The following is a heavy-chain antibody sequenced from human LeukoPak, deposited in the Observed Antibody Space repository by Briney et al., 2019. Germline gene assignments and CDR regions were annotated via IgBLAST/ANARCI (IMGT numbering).Heavy chain of an antibody. D-gene: IGHD6-19*01. J-gene: IGHJ4*02. Sequence: PGGSLRLSCAASGFTFSSYAMSWVRQAPGKGLEWVSAIGGSGGSTYYADSVRGRFTISRDNSKNTLYLQMNSLRAEDTAVYYCAKTPLARIAVAGTSNGGFDYWGQGTLVTVSS. CDR1: GFTFSSYA. V-gene: IGHV3-23*01. CDR2: IGGSGGST. CDR3: AKTPLARIAVAGTSNGGFDY.